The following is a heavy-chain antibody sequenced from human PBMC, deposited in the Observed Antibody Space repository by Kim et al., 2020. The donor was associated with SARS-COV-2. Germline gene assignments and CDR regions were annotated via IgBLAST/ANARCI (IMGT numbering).Heavy chain of an antibody. CDR3: ARDLPLDSSGYYYYYGMDV. D-gene: IGHD3-22*01. J-gene: IGHJ6*02. Sequence: ASVKVSCKASGYTFTSYGISWVRQAAGQGLEWMGWISAYNGNTKYAQKLQGRVTMTTDTSTSTAYMELRSLRSDDTAVYYCARDLPLDSSGYYYYYGMDVGGQGTTVTVSS. CDR2: ISAYNGNT. CDR1: GYTFTSYG. V-gene: IGHV1-18*01.